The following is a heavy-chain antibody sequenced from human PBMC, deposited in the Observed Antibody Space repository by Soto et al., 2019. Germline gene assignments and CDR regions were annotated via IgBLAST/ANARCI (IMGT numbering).Heavy chain of an antibody. V-gene: IGHV3-23*01. CDR2: ISDTGGDS. CDR1: GFPFINYA. Sequence: GGSLRLSCEASGFPFINYAMSWVRQSPGKGLEWVSSISDTGGDSYYADSMDGRFTVSRDNSKNTLYLQINSLRAEDTVIYYCVRDLYRSATMPCLDHWGQGARVTVS. J-gene: IGHJ4*02. D-gene: IGHD2-2*01. CDR3: VRDLYRSATMPCLDH.